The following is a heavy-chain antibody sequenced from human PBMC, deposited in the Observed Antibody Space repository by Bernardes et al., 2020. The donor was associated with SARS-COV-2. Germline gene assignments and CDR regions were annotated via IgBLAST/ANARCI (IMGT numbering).Heavy chain of an antibody. CDR3: VRETGNSRFEN. J-gene: IGHJ4*02. D-gene: IGHD3-9*01. Sequence: SEPLSLTCAVSGVSISSSYWWSCVRQSPGRGLEWIGEIYHRGTTHYNSSLKSRVTISMDKSEDQFSLRLMSVTAADTAVYYCVRETGNSRFENWGQGVLVTVSS. CDR2: IYHRGTT. CDR1: GVSISSSYW. V-gene: IGHV4-4*02.